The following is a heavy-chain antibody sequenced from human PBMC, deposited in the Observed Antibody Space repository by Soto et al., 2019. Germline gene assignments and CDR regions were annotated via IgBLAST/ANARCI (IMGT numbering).Heavy chain of an antibody. D-gene: IGHD1-26*01. V-gene: IGHV1-8*01. CDR1: GYSFTSLD. J-gene: IGHJ4*02. CDR2: MQPNTGST. CDR3: ARGVSAGVDY. Sequence: QVQLVQSGAEVREPGASVKVSCKASGYSFTSLDINWVRQTAGQGLEWMGWMQPNTGSTGYAQKFQGRVTMTRDTSINTAYMELTTLTSDDTAFYYCARGVSAGVDYWGQGTLVTVSS.